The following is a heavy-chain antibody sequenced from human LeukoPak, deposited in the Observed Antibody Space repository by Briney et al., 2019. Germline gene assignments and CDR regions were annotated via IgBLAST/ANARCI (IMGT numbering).Heavy chain of an antibody. Sequence: ASVKVSCKASGYTFTGYYMHWMRQAPGQGLEWMGWINPNSGGTNYAQNFQGRVTMTEDTSTDTAYMELSSLRSEDTAVYYCATDPRRWIRYFDYWGQGTLVTVSS. CDR3: ATDPRRWIRYFDY. J-gene: IGHJ4*02. D-gene: IGHD5-18*01. CDR1: GYTFTGYY. V-gene: IGHV1-2*02. CDR2: INPNSGGT.